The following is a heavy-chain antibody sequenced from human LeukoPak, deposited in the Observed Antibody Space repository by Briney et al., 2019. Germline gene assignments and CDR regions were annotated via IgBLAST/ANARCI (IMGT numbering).Heavy chain of an antibody. J-gene: IGHJ3*02. Sequence: ASVKVSCKVSGYPLTELSMHWVRQAPGKGLEWMGGFDPEDGETIYAQKFQGRVTMTEDTSTDTAYMELSSLRSEDTAVYYCATASARVTDAFDIWGQGTMVTVSS. CDR3: ATASARVTDAFDI. V-gene: IGHV1-24*01. CDR1: GYPLTELS. CDR2: FDPEDGET. D-gene: IGHD2-21*02.